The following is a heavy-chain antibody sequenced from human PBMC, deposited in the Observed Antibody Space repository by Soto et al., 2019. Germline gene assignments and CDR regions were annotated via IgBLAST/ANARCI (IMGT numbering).Heavy chain of an antibody. Sequence: GASVKVSCKASGYTFTKYGITWVRQAPGQGLEWMGWINPYNGNTNHAQKFQGRVTMTTDTSTSTAYMDLTSLRSDDTAVYYCASFGGSNWFDPWGQGTLVTVSS. CDR3: ASFGGSNWFDP. CDR1: GYTFTKYG. D-gene: IGHD2-15*01. V-gene: IGHV1-18*01. J-gene: IGHJ5*02. CDR2: INPYNGNT.